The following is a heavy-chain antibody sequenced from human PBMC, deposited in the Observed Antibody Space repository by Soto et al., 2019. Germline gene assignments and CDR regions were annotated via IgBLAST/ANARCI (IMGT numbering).Heavy chain of an antibody. Sequence: LRLSCAASGFTFSGSAMHWVRQASGKGLEWVGRIRSKANSYATAYAASVKGRFTISRDDSKNTAYLQMNSLKTEDTAVYYCTRLLSGSYTLWFDPWGQGTLVTVSS. CDR3: TRLLSGSYTLWFDP. CDR1: GFTFSGSA. J-gene: IGHJ5*02. D-gene: IGHD3-10*01. V-gene: IGHV3-73*01. CDR2: IRSKANSYAT.